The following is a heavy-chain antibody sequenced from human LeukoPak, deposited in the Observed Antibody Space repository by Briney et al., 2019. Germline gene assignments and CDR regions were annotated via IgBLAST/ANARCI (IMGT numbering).Heavy chain of an antibody. CDR2: IYPGDSDT. CDR3: ARRSSPPGYFDWSPPFDY. V-gene: IGHV5-51*01. CDR1: GYSFTSYW. J-gene: IGHJ4*02. Sequence: LGESLKISCKGSGYSFTSYWIGWVRQMPGKGLEWMGIIYPGDSDTRYSPSFQGQVTISADKSISTAYLHLSSLKASDIVMYYCARRSSPPGYFDWSPPFDYWGQGTLVTVSS. D-gene: IGHD3-9*01.